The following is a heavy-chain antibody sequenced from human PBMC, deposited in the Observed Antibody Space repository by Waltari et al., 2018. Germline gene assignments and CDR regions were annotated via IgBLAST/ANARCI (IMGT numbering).Heavy chain of an antibody. CDR1: GYTFTSYA. J-gene: IGHJ4*02. CDR2: FNAGKGNQ. Sequence: QVQLVQSGAEVKKPGASVKVSCKASGYTFTSYAMHWLRQAPGQRLEWMGWFNAGKGNQKESQEFQGRGTSTRDTCASTAYMEVSSLRCEDMAVYYCARGYYDFWSGYLHFDDWGQGTMVTVSS. CDR3: ARGYYDFWSGYLHFDD. D-gene: IGHD3-3*01. V-gene: IGHV1-3*03.